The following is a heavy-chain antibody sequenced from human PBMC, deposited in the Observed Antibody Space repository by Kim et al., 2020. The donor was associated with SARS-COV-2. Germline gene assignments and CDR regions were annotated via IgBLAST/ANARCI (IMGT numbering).Heavy chain of an antibody. D-gene: IGHD2-15*01. CDR1: GFTFDDYA. J-gene: IGHJ4*02. CDR3: AKEERDYWSGGSCYPGDYPFVY. V-gene: IGHV3-43*02. CDR2: ISGDGGST. Sequence: GGSLRLSCAASGFTFDDYAMHWVRQAPGKGLEWVSLISGDGGSTYYADSVKGRFTISRDNSKNSLYLQMNSLRTEDTALYYCAKEERDYWSGGSCYPGDYPFVYWGQGTLVTVSS.